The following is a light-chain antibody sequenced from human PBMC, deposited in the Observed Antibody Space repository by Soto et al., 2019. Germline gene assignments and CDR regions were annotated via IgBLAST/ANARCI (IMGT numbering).Light chain of an antibody. CDR1: QSISNL. CDR2: DAS. Sequence: DIQMTQSPSTLSASIGDRVTITCRASQSISNLVAWYQQKPGQVPKILIYDASTLETGVSSRFSGSGSGTEFALTISGLQPDDFATYYCQQYNRFSLTFGGGTKVDIK. J-gene: IGKJ4*01. V-gene: IGKV1-5*01. CDR3: QQYNRFSLT.